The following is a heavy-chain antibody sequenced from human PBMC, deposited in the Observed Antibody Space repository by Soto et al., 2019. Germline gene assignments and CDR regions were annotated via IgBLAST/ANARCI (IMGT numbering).Heavy chain of an antibody. J-gene: IGHJ4*02. CDR1: VGSISSNY. CDR3: ARYRREAVAGYTLDN. V-gene: IGHV4-59*01. CDR2: VYNSGST. Sequence: ETLSLTCTVSVGSISSNYWTWIRQPPGKGLEWIGYVYNSGSTNYNPSLKSRVTISEDTSKSQFSLKVNSMTAADTAVYYCARYRREAVAGYTLDNWGQGILVTVSS. D-gene: IGHD6-13*01.